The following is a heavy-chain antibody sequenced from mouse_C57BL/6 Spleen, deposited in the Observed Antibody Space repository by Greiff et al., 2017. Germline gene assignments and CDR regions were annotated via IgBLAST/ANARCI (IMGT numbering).Heavy chain of an antibody. CDR2: IDPETGGT. J-gene: IGHJ3*01. CDR3: TRQGHYYGSSLWFAY. Sequence: QVQLKQSGAELVRPGASVTLSCKASGYTFTDYEMHWVKQTPVHGLEWIGAIDPETGGTAYNQKFKGKAILTADKSSSTAYMELRSLTSEDSAVYYCTRQGHYYGSSLWFAYWGQGTLVTVSA. V-gene: IGHV1-15*01. D-gene: IGHD1-1*01. CDR1: GYTFTDYE.